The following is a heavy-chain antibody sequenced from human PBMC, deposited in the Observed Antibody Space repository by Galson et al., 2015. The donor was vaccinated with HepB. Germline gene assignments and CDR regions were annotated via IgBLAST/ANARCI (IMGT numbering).Heavy chain of an antibody. J-gene: IGHJ4*02. Sequence: ETLSLTCAVYGGSLSGYYWSWIRQPPGKGLEWMGQINHSGDTNYNVSLKSRVTISVDTSKNQFSLKLSSVTAADTAVYYCARHLGSGWAIDYWGQGTLVTVSS. CDR3: ARHLGSGWAIDY. CDR1: GGSLSGYY. V-gene: IGHV4-34*01. D-gene: IGHD6-19*01. CDR2: INHSGDT.